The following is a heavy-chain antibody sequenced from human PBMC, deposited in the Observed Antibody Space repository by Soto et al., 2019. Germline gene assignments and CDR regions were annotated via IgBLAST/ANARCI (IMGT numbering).Heavy chain of an antibody. J-gene: IGHJ4*02. CDR3: AAGGGLPRYY. D-gene: IGHD5-12*01. V-gene: IGHV4-30-2*01. Sequence: QLQLQESGSGLVKPSQPLSLTCAVSGGSISSGGYSWSWIRQPPGKGMEWIGYIYHRGTPYYNPSLKTRVTISVDRSKNQFSMKMSSATAAETAVYFCAAGGGLPRYYWGRGTLVTVSS. CDR2: IYHRGTP. CDR1: GGSISSGGYS.